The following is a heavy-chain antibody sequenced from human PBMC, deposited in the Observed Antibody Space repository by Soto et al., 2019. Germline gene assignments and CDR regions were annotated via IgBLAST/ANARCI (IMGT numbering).Heavy chain of an antibody. CDR2: IVPIFGTA. V-gene: IGHV1-69*13. CDR1: GGTFSSYA. J-gene: IGHJ4*02. D-gene: IGHD6-6*01. CDR3: SSGCIAARKFGDYFDY. Sequence: ASVKVSCKASGGTFSSYAISWVRQAPGQGLEWMGGIVPIFGTANYAQKFQGRVTITADESTSTAYMELSSLRSEDTAVYFCSSGCIAARKFGDYFDYWGQGTLVTVSS.